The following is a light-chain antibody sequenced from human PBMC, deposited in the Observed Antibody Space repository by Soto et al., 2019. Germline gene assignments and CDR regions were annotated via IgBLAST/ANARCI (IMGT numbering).Light chain of an antibody. J-gene: IGLJ2*01. CDR1: TSDVGGYNY. Sequence: QSALTQPASVSGSPGQSITISCTGTTSDVGGYNYVSWYQQLPGNAPKLIIYEVNHRPSGVSNRFSGSKSGSTASLTISRLQGEDEAHYYCSSYTGISSLDIVFGGGTQLTVL. CDR2: EVN. CDR3: SSYTGISSLDIV. V-gene: IGLV2-14*01.